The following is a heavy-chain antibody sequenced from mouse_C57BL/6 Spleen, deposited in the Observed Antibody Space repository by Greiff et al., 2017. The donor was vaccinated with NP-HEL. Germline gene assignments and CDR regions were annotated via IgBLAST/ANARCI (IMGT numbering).Heavy chain of an antibody. D-gene: IGHD2-3*01. J-gene: IGHJ3*01. CDR1: GFTFSDYY. CDR2: INYDGSST. Sequence: EVKLVESEGGLVQPGSSMKLSCTASGFTFSDYYMAWVRQVPEKGLEWVANINYDGSSTYYLDSLKSRFIISRDNAKNILYLQMSSLKSEDTATYYCARDQGWSFAYWGQGTLVTVSA. CDR3: ARDQGWSFAY. V-gene: IGHV5-16*01.